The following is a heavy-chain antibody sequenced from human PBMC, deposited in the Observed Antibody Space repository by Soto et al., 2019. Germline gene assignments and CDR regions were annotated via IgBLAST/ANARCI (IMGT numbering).Heavy chain of an antibody. V-gene: IGHV1-69*13. CDR1: GGTFSSYA. Sequence: SVKVSCKASGGTFSSYAISWVRQAPGQGLEWMGGIIPIFGTANYAQKFQGRVTITADESTSTAYMELSSLRSEDTAVYYCAILAARPGYYYYGMDVWGQGTTVTVSS. D-gene: IGHD6-6*01. CDR2: IIPIFGTA. J-gene: IGHJ6*02. CDR3: AILAARPGYYYYGMDV.